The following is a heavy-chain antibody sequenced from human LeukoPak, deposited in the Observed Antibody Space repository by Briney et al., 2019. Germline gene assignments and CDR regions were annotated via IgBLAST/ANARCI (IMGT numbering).Heavy chain of an antibody. CDR2: IYYSGST. CDR1: GGSISSYY. V-gene: IGHV4-59*01. J-gene: IGHJ5*02. D-gene: IGHD3-3*01. Sequence: PSETLSPTCTVSGGSISSYYWSWIRQPPGKGLEWIGYIYYSGSTNYNPSLKSRVTISVDTSKNQFSLKLSSVTAADTAVYYCARGPLTTIFGVVNGNWFDPWGQGTLVTVSS. CDR3: ARGPLTTIFGVVNGNWFDP.